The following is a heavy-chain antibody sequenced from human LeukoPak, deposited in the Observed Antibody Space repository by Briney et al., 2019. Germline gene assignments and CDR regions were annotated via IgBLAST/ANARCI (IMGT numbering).Heavy chain of an antibody. D-gene: IGHD4-11*01. Sequence: PGGSLRLSCAASGFSFSSYTMNWVRQAPGKGLEWVSSITISSSSIYYADSLKGRFTISRDNAKNSLYLQMNSLRAEDTALYYCARGLSNSARQVDAFDIWGQGTMVTVSS. J-gene: IGHJ3*02. V-gene: IGHV3-21*04. CDR3: ARGLSNSARQVDAFDI. CDR2: ITISSSSI. CDR1: GFSFSSYT.